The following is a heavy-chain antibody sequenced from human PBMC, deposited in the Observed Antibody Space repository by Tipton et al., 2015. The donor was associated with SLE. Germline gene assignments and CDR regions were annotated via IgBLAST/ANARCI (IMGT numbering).Heavy chain of an antibody. Sequence: LRLSCTVSGGSISSYYWSWIRLPPGKGLEWIGCIYYSGNTNYNPSLKSRATISVDTSSNQFSLKLTSVAAADTAVYYCHSLGYYFYYGMDVWGPGTTVSVSS. D-gene: IGHD2-21*01. CDR3: HSLGYYFYYGMDV. CDR1: GGSISSYY. CDR2: IYYSGNT. J-gene: IGHJ6*02. V-gene: IGHV4-59*01.